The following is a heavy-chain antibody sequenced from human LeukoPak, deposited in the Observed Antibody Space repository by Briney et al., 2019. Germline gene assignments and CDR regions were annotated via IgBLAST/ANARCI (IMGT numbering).Heavy chain of an antibody. CDR1: GGSISSDY. V-gene: IGHV4-4*07. D-gene: IGHD4-17*01. CDR2: IYTSGST. J-gene: IGHJ4*02. CDR3: ARDGYYGDYWPLWDY. Sequence: PSETLSLTCTDSGGSISSDYWSWIRQPAGKGLEWIGRIYTSGSTNYNPSLKSRVTMSVDTSKNQFSLKLSSVTAADTAVYYCARDGYYGDYWPLWDYWGQGTLVTVSS.